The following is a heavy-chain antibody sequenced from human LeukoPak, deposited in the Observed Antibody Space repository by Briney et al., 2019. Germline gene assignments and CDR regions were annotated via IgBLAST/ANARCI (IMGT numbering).Heavy chain of an antibody. CDR3: ARGQMPDFDY. V-gene: IGHV4-4*07. D-gene: IGHD2-2*01. CDR2: IYTRGST. J-gene: IGHJ4*02. CDR1: GASISSYY. Sequence: SDTLSLTCTVSGASISSYYWSWIRHPARGGREWMGRIYTRGSTNYTPSLKSRVTMSVDTSKNQFSLKLSSVTAADTAVYYCARGQMPDFDYWGQGTLVT.